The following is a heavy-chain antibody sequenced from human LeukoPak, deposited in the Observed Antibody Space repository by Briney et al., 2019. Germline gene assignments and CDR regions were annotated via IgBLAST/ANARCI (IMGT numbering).Heavy chain of an antibody. D-gene: IGHD3-10*01. J-gene: IGHJ4*02. V-gene: IGHV1-8*03. Sequence: ASVKVSCKASGYTFTSYDINWVRQATGQGLEWMGWMNPNSGNTGYAQKFQGRVTITRNTSISTAYMELSSLRSEDTAVYYCARSRAPGGAGREEFDYWGQGTLVTVSS. CDR1: GYTFTSYD. CDR3: ARSRAPGGAGREEFDY. CDR2: MNPNSGNT.